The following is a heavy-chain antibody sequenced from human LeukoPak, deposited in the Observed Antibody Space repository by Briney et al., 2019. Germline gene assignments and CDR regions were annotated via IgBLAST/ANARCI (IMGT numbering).Heavy chain of an antibody. J-gene: IGHJ4*02. CDR2: ISYDGSNI. Sequence: GGSLRLSCAASGFTFTIYGMHWVRQAPGKGLEWVAVISYDGSNIYYAHSFKGRFTISRDNSKNTLYLKLNSLRPEDTAGYYCGKKFPGAVANGPVYWVGGSLLGVPS. V-gene: IGHV3-30*18. CDR3: GKKFPGAVANGPVY. D-gene: IGHD5-12*01. CDR1: GFTFTIYG.